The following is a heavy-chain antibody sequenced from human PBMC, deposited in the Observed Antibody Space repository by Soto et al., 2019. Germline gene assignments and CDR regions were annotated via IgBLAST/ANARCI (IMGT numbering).Heavy chain of an antibody. Sequence: LGESLKISCKGSGYSFTSYWIGWVRQMPGKGLEWMGIIYPGDSDTRYSPSFQGQVTISADKSISTAYLRWSSLKASDTAMYYCARRNPNLTGGMDVWGQGTTVTVSS. V-gene: IGHV5-51*01. J-gene: IGHJ6*02. D-gene: IGHD3-16*01. CDR3: ARRNPNLTGGMDV. CDR2: IYPGDSDT. CDR1: GYSFTSYW.